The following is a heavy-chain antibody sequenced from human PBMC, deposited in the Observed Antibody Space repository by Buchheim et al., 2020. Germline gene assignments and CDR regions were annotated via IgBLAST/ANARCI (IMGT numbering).Heavy chain of an antibody. CDR3: AREGLLGYCIGGSCPEVGFDY. V-gene: IGHV3-30*04. CDR2: ISYDGSNK. Sequence: QVQLVESGGGVVQPGRSLRLSCAASGFTFSSYAMHWVRQAPGKGLEWVAVISYDGSNKYYADSVKGRFTISRDNSTNTLYLQMNSLRAEDTAVYYCAREGLLGYCIGGSCPEVGFDYWGKGTL. J-gene: IGHJ4*02. CDR1: GFTFSSYA. D-gene: IGHD2-15*01.